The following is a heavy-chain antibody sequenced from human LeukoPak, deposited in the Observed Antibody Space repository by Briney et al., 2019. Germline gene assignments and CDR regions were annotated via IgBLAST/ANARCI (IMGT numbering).Heavy chain of an antibody. Sequence: SETLSLTCTVSGGSISSYYWSWIRQPAGKGLEWIGRIYTSGSTNYNPSLKSRVTMSVDTSKNQFSLKLSSVTAADTAVYYCARDRVYVWGSYRPPDAFDIWGQGTMATVSS. V-gene: IGHV4-4*07. CDR2: IYTSGST. CDR1: GGSISSYY. J-gene: IGHJ3*02. CDR3: ARDRVYVWGSYRPPDAFDI. D-gene: IGHD3-16*02.